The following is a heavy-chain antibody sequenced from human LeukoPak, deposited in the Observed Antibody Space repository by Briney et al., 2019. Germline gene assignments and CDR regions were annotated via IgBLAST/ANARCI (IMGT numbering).Heavy chain of an antibody. D-gene: IGHD6-13*01. V-gene: IGHV3-30-3*01. CDR2: ISYDGSNK. Sequence: PGGSLRLSCAASGFTFSSYAMHWVRQAPGKGLEWVAVISYDGSNKYYADSVKGRFTISRDNSKNTLYLQMNSLRAEDTAVYYCARDAPSPGAAHSSSYYFDYWGQGTLVTVSS. CDR1: GFTFSSYA. J-gene: IGHJ4*02. CDR3: ARDAPSPGAAHSSSYYFDY.